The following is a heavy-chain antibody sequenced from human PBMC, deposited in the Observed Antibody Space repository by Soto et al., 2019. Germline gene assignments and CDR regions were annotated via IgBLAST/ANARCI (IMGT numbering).Heavy chain of an antibody. J-gene: IGHJ4*02. V-gene: IGHV3-33*01. CDR1: GFTFSSYG. Sequence: GGSLRLSCAASGFTFSSYGMHWVRQAPGKGLEWVAVIWYDGSNKYYADSVKGRFTISRDNSKNTLYLQMNSLRAEDTAVYYCARGENYDFWSGYYTDPYFDYWGQGTLVTVSS. D-gene: IGHD3-3*01. CDR3: ARGENYDFWSGYYTDPYFDY. CDR2: IWYDGSNK.